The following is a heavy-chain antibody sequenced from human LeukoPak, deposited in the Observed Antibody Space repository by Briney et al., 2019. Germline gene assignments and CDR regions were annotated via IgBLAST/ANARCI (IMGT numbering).Heavy chain of an antibody. Sequence: PSETLSLTCAVYGGSFNGYYWSWIRQPPGKGLEWIGEINHSGSTNYNPSLKSRVTISVDTSKNQFSLKLSSVTAADTAVYYCARGARLKYSSSRHGYYFDYWGQGTLVTVSS. J-gene: IGHJ4*02. CDR1: GGSFNGYY. CDR2: INHSGST. V-gene: IGHV4-34*01. CDR3: ARGARLKYSSSRHGYYFDY. D-gene: IGHD6-13*01.